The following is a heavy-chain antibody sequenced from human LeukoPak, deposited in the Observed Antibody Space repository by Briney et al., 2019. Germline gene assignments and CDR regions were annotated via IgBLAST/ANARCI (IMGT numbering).Heavy chain of an antibody. J-gene: IGHJ4*02. Sequence: KPSETLSLTCTVSGGSISSGSYYWSWIRQPAGKGLEWIGRIYTSGSTNYNPSLKSRVTISVDTSKNQFSLKLSSVTAADTAVYYCARDGGAEYSSSWYAYYFDYWGQGTLVTVSS. V-gene: IGHV4-61*02. D-gene: IGHD6-13*01. CDR3: ARDGGAEYSSSWYAYYFDY. CDR1: GGSISSGSYY. CDR2: IYTSGST.